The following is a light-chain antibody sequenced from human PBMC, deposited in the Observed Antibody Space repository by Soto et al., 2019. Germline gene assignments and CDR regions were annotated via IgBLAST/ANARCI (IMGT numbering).Light chain of an antibody. Sequence: SYELTQPPSGSVAPGKTARITCGGNDIETKSVHWYQQKPGQAPVLVMSFDSDRPSGIPERFSGSNSGNTASLTISRAEAGDEADYYCQVWDRPTDLVFGGGTKLTVL. V-gene: IGLV3-21*04. CDR2: FDS. J-gene: IGLJ2*01. CDR1: DIETKS. CDR3: QVWDRPTDLV.